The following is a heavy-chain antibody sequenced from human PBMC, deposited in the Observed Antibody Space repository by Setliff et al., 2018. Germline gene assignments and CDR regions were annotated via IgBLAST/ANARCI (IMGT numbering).Heavy chain of an antibody. CDR1: GGSITGGGYY. CDR2: LSTSLSSSGTA. J-gene: IGHJ5*02. D-gene: IGHD5-12*01. V-gene: IGHV4-61*02. Sequence: SETLSLTCSVSGGSITGGGYYWNWIRQPAGKGLEWIGRLSTSLSSSGTATYNPSLKSRATIYVGPAENQLSLSLDTSRKEFFLKMTYVTAADTAVYYCARDHDGSGYKRDWFDPWGQGILVTVSS. CDR3: ARDHDGSGYKRDWFDP.